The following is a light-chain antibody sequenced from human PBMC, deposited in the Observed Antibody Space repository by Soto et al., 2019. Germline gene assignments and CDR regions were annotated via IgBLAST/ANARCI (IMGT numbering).Light chain of an antibody. J-gene: IGKJ5*01. Sequence: IQVTQSPSSLSASVGDRVTITCRTSQGVRSALGWYQQKPGKVPKLLIYAASTLQSGVPSRFSGSGSGRDFTLTVSSLQPEDFATYYCQQSYSTPITFGQGTRL. CDR1: QGVRSA. CDR2: AAS. CDR3: QQSYSTPIT. V-gene: IGKV1-6*01.